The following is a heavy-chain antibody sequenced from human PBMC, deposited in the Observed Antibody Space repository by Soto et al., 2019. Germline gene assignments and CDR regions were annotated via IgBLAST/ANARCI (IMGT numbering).Heavy chain of an antibody. CDR1: GYTFTSYD. D-gene: IGHD1-7*01. CDR3: ARMGSTGTFPDY. J-gene: IGHJ4*02. Sequence: VASVKVSFKASGYTFTSYDINWVRQATGQVLEWMGWMNPNSGNTGYAQKFQGRVTMTRNTSISTAYMELSSLRSEDTAVYYCARMGSTGTFPDYWGQGTLVTVSS. CDR2: MNPNSGNT. V-gene: IGHV1-8*01.